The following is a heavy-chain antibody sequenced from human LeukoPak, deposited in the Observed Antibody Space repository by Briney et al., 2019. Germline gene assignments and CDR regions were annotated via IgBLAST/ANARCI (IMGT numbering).Heavy chain of an antibody. V-gene: IGHV3-33*01. Sequence: PGRSLRLSCAASGFTFSSYGMHWVRQAPGKGLGWVAVIWYDGSNKYYADSVKGRFTISRDNSKNTLYLQMNSLRAEDTAVYYCARERSYYYYYGMDVWGQGTTVTVSS. J-gene: IGHJ6*02. CDR2: IWYDGSNK. CDR3: ARERSYYYYYGMDV. CDR1: GFTFSSYG.